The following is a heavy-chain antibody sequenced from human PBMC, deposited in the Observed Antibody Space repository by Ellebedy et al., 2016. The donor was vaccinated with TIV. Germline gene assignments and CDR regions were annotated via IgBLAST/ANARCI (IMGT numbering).Heavy chain of an antibody. V-gene: IGHV4-4*07. CDR3: ARRMTTVAKFDY. D-gene: IGHD4-23*01. J-gene: IGHJ4*02. CDR2: IYSSGST. Sequence: MPSETLSLTCTVSDGSVRSYYWSWMRQPAGKGLEWLGRIYSSGSTNYNPSLKSRLTMSLDTSKNQFSLKLSSVTAADTAVYYCARRMTTVAKFDYWGQGTLVTVSS. CDR1: DGSVRSYY.